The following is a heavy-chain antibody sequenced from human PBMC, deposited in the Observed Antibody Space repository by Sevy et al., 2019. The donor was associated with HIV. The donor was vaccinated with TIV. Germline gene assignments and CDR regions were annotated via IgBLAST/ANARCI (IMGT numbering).Heavy chain of an antibody. CDR2: IYWNDDK. CDR1: GFSLSTSGVG. D-gene: IGHD3-10*01. CDR3: AHSRENTQRGYYYYYGMDV. J-gene: IGHJ6*02. Sequence: SGPTLVKPTQTLTLTCTFSGFSLSTSGVGVGWIRQPPGKALEWLALIYWNDDKRYSPSLKSRLTITKDTSKNQVVRTMTNMDPVDTATYYCAHSRENTQRGYYYYYGMDVWGQGTTVTVSS. V-gene: IGHV2-5*01.